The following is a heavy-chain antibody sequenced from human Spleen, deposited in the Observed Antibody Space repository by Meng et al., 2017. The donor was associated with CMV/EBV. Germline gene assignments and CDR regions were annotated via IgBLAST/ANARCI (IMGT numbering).Heavy chain of an antibody. CDR2: IYYSGST. J-gene: IGHJ6*02. D-gene: IGHD6-25*01. V-gene: IGHV4-61*05. CDR1: GGSISSSSYY. CDR3: ARGARLGDV. Sequence: SETLSLTCTVSGGSISSSSYYWGWIRQPPGKGLEWIGYIYYSGSTNYNPSLKSRVTISVDTSKNQFSLKLSSVTAADTAVYYCARGARLGDVWGQGTTVTVSS.